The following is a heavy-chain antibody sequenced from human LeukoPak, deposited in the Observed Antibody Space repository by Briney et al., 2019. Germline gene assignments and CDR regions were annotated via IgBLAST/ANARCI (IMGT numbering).Heavy chain of an antibody. Sequence: PSETLSLTCTVSGGSISRYYWSWIRQPPRKGLEWIGYIYYSGSTNYNPSLKSRVTISVDTSKNQFSLKLSSVTAADTAVYYCARRRYYDGSGYLEWGQGTLLSVSS. J-gene: IGHJ1*01. D-gene: IGHD3-22*01. CDR3: ARRRYYDGSGYLE. CDR2: IYYSGST. V-gene: IGHV4-59*08. CDR1: GGSISRYY.